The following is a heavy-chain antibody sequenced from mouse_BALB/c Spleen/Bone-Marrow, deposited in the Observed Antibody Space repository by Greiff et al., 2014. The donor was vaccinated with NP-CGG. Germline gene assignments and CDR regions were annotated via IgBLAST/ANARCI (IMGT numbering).Heavy chain of an antibody. Sequence: VQVQQSGPELVKPGASVKVSCKASGYAFTSYNMYWVKQSHGKSLEWIGHIDPFNGGTSYNQKFKGKATLTVDKSASTAYMHLNSLTSEDSAVYYCAREDYGKGFAYLGQGTLVTVSA. CDR3: AREDYGKGFAY. D-gene: IGHD2-1*01. V-gene: IGHV1S135*01. J-gene: IGHJ3*01. CDR1: GYAFTSYN. CDR2: IDPFNGGT.